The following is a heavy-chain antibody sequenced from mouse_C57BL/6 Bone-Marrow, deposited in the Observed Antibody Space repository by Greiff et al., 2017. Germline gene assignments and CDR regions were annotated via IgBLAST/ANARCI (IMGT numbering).Heavy chain of an antibody. J-gene: IGHJ3*01. Sequence: QVQLQQSGAELAGPGASVKLSCKASGYTFTSYGVSWVKQRTGQGLEWIGEIYPRSGNTYYNEKFKGKATLTADKSSSTAYMELRSLTSEDSAVXFCARGGNYRAWFAYWGQGTLVTVSA. CDR2: IYPRSGNT. CDR3: ARGGNYRAWFAY. CDR1: GYTFTSYG. V-gene: IGHV1-81*01. D-gene: IGHD2-1*01.